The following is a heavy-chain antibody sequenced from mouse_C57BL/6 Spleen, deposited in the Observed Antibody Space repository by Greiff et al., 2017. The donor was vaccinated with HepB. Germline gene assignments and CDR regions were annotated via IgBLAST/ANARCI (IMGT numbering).Heavy chain of an antibody. D-gene: IGHD1-1*01. J-gene: IGHJ1*03. CDR2: INPYNGGT. CDR1: GYTFTDYY. CDR3: ARTSITTGVPSGYFDV. V-gene: IGHV1-19*01. Sequence: EVQLQQSGPVLVKPGATVKMSCKASGYTFTDYYMNWVKQSPGKSLEWIGVINPYNGGTSYNQKFKGKATLTVDKSTSTAYMELNSLTSEASAVYYCARTSITTGVPSGYFDVWGTGTTVTVSS.